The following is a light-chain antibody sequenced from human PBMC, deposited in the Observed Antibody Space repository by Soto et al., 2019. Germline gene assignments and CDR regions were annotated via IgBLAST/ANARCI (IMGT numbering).Light chain of an antibody. J-gene: IGKJ4*01. CDR2: GAS. Sequence: EIVLTQSPGPLALSPGERAPPSRRASQSVSSSYLAWYQQKPGQAPRLLIYGASSRATGIPDRFSGSGSGTDFTLTISRLEPEDFAVYYCQQYGSSPTLTFGGGTKVDIK. CDR3: QQYGSSPTLT. V-gene: IGKV3-20*01. CDR1: QSVSSSY.